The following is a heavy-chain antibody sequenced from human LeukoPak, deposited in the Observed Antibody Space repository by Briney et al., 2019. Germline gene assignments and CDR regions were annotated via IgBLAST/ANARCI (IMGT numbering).Heavy chain of an antibody. CDR2: FDPEDGET. J-gene: IGHJ6*03. Sequence: GASVKVSCKVSGYTLTELSMHWVRQAPGKGLEWMGGFDPEDGETIYAQRFQGRVTMTEDTSTDTAYMELSSLRSEDTAVYYCATGLATGSNYYYYYMDVWGKGTTVTVSS. CDR3: ATGLATGSNYYYYYMDV. CDR1: GYTLTELS. D-gene: IGHD1-26*01. V-gene: IGHV1-24*01.